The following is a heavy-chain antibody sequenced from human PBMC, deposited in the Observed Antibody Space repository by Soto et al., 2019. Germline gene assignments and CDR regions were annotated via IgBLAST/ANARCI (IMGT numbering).Heavy chain of an antibody. V-gene: IGHV3-30-3*01. Sequence: GGSLRLSCAAXGFTFSSYAMHWVRQAPGKGLEWVAVISYDGSNKYYADSVKGRFTISRDNSKNTLYLQMNSLRAEDPAVYYYARGGLSGSYYYYVMDVWGQGTTVTVSS. CDR1: GFTFSSYA. CDR2: ISYDGSNK. D-gene: IGHD1-26*01. J-gene: IGHJ6*02. CDR3: ARGGLSGSYYYYVMDV.